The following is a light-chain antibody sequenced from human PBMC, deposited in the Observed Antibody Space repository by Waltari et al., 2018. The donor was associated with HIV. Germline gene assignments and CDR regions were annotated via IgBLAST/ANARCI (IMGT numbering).Light chain of an antibody. Sequence: SFELPQPPSVSVSPGQTPRITCSGDALARQYVYWYQQKPGQAPVVVIYKDTERTSGIPERFSGSSSGTTVTLTINGVQAEDEADYYCQSADTGGTRVFGSGTKVTVL. CDR1: ALARQY. J-gene: IGLJ1*01. V-gene: IGLV3-25*03. CDR3: QSADTGGTRV. CDR2: KDT.